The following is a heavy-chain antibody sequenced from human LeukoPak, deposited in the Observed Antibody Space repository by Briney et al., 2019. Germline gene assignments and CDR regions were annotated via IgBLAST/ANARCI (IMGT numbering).Heavy chain of an antibody. Sequence: SETLSLTCTVSGGSVTTYHWSWIRQPPGKGLEWIGYIYYSGSINYNPSLNSRATISLDTSKNEFSLELRSVTAADTAVYYCARYPGASGDSYYFDYWGQGTRVTVSS. CDR2: IYYSGSI. D-gene: IGHD4-17*01. J-gene: IGHJ4*02. V-gene: IGHV4-59*02. CDR3: ARYPGASGDSYYFDY. CDR1: GGSVTTYH.